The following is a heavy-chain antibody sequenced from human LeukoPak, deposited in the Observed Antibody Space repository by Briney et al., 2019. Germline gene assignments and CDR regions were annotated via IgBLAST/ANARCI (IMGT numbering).Heavy chain of an antibody. J-gene: IGHJ4*02. Sequence: GRSLRLSCAASGFTFSSYGMHWVRQAPGKGLEWVAVISYDGSNKYYADSVKGRFTISRDNSKNTLYLQMNSLRAEDTAVYYCAREVEVRGVITDEYYFDYWGQGTLVTVSS. D-gene: IGHD3-10*01. CDR1: GFTFSSYG. V-gene: IGHV3-30*03. CDR3: AREVEVRGVITDEYYFDY. CDR2: ISYDGSNK.